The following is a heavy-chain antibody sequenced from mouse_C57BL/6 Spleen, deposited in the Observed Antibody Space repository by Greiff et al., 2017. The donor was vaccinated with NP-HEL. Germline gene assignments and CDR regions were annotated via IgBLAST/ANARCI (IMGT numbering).Heavy chain of an antibody. D-gene: IGHD1-1*01. Sequence: EVKLVESGGGLVKPGGSLKLSCAASGFTFSSYAMSWVRPTPAKRLEWVATISDGGSYTYYPDNVKGRFTNSRDNAKNNLYLQMSHLKSEDTAMYYCARVYGSSYVGYFDYWGQGTTLTVSS. V-gene: IGHV5-4*03. CDR1: GFTFSSYA. CDR2: ISDGGSYT. CDR3: ARVYGSSYVGYFDY. J-gene: IGHJ2*01.